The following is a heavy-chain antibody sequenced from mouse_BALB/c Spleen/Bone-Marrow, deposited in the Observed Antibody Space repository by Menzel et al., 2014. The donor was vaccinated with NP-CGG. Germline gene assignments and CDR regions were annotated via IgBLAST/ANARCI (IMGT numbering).Heavy chain of an antibody. V-gene: IGHV1-18*01. CDR1: GYSFTGYT. CDR2: INPYNGGT. D-gene: IGHD1-2*01. CDR3: GAHYYGYDYAMDY. Sequence: EVKLQESGPELVKPGASMKISCKASGYSFTGYTMNWVKQSHGKNLEWIGLINPYNGGTSYNQKFKGKAKLTVDKSSSTTYMELLSLTSEDSAVYCCGAHYYGYDYAMDYWGQGTSVTVSS. J-gene: IGHJ4*01.